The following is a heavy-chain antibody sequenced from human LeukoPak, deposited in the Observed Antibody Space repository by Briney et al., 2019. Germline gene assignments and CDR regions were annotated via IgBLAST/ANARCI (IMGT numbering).Heavy chain of an antibody. CDR3: VGGVGYYYDSSGYYPFDY. CDR1: GGSISSSSYY. V-gene: IGHV4-39*01. CDR2: IYYSGST. Sequence: PSETLSLTCTVSGGSISSSSYYWGWIRQPPGKGLEWIGSIYYSGSTYYNPSLKSRVTISVDTSKNQFSLKLSSVTAADTAVYYCVGGVGYYYDSSGYYPFDYWGPGTLVTVSS. D-gene: IGHD3-22*01. J-gene: IGHJ4*02.